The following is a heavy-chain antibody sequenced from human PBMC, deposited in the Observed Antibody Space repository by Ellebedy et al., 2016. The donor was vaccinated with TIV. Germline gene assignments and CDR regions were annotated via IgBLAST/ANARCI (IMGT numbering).Heavy chain of an antibody. V-gene: IGHV3-23*01. CDR2: ITGSGGGT. D-gene: IGHD2-2*02. J-gene: IGHJ4*02. CDR3: AKGYMSPFDY. CDR1: GITYSSYP. Sequence: GESLKISCEASGITYSSYPMNWVRQAPGKGLEWVSAITGSGGGTYYADSVKGRFTISRDNSKNTLYLHMNSLRAEDTAVYYCAKGYMSPFDYWGQGTLVTVSS.